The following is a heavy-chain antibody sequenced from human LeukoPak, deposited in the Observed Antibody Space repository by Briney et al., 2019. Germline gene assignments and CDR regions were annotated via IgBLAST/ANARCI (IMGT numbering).Heavy chain of an antibody. CDR1: GCSISSCDYY. D-gene: IGHD6-6*01. V-gene: IGHV4-30-4*01. Sequence: SQTLSLTCTVSGCSISSCDYYWSWIPRPPGKGLVWIGYIYYSGSSYYNPSLKSRVTISVDTSKNQSSLKLSSVTAAGTAVYYCARGIAAPPRLGAFDIWGQGTMVTVSS. J-gene: IGHJ3*02. CDR2: IYYSGSS. CDR3: ARGIAAPPRLGAFDI.